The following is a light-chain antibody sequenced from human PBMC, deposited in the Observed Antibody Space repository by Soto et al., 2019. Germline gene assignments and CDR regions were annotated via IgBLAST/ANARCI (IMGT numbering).Light chain of an antibody. CDR2: DVI. Sequence: QSVLTQPRSVSGSLGHSVAISCTGPSSAVGAYDFVSLYKQNQGKAHRLIIFDVIKRPVCVPECFRGCKSGNVSYLTVSGLQSEDEADYPCSSYAGSHTYEVFGVGAKVTVL. V-gene: IGLV2-11*01. J-gene: IGLJ3*02. CDR1: SSAVGAYDF. CDR3: SSYAGSHTYEV.